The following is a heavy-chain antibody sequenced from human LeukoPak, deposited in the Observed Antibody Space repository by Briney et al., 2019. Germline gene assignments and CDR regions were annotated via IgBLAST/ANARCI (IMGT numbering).Heavy chain of an antibody. CDR1: GGSFSGYY. Sequence: SETLSLTCAVYGGSFSGYYWSWTRQPPGKGLEWIGEINHSGSTNYNPSLKSRVTISVDTSKNQFSLKLSSVTAADTAVYYCARMSEMATRSSLWTYYYYYMDVWGKGTTVTISS. CDR2: INHSGST. CDR3: ARMSEMATRSSLWTYYYYYMDV. V-gene: IGHV4-34*01. J-gene: IGHJ6*03. D-gene: IGHD5-24*01.